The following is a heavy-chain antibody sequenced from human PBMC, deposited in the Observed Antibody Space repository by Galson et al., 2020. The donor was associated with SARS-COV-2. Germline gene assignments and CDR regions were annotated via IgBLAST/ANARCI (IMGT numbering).Heavy chain of an antibody. CDR3: TTIITGYCSKGPCSPEFYYGMDV. CDR2: IKSKSDSGTS. V-gene: IGHV3-15*01. J-gene: IGHJ6*02. Sequence: GLEWVGRIKSKSDSGTSHYAAPVRGRFAISRDDSRNTLYLQMNSLKVEDTAVYYCTTIITGYCSKGPCSPEFYYGMDVWGRGTTVTVSS. D-gene: IGHD2-8*01.